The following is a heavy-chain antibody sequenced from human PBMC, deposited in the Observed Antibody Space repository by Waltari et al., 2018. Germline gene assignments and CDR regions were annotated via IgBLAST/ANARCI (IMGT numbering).Heavy chain of an antibody. V-gene: IGHV4-34*01. D-gene: IGHD3-3*01. Sequence: QVQLQQWGAGLLKPSETLSLTCAVYGGSFSGYYWSWIRQPPGKGLEWIGEINHSGSTNYNPSLKSRVTISVDTSKNQFSLKLSSVTAADTAVYYCARGRGFLEWLPLDYWGQGTLVTVSS. J-gene: IGHJ4*02. CDR1: GGSFSGYY. CDR3: ARGRGFLEWLPLDY. CDR2: INHSGST.